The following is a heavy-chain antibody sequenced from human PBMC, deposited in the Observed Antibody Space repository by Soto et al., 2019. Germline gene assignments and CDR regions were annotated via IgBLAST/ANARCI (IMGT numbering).Heavy chain of an antibody. D-gene: IGHD3-3*01. V-gene: IGHV3-23*01. J-gene: IGHJ5*02. CDR3: ANAWNDFWSGDSLVS. Sequence: GGSLRLSCAASGFAFNSYAMSWVRQAPGKGLEWVSAISGSGSYTYYADSVKGRFTIPRDNSKNSLYLQMNSLRADDSAVYYCANAWNDFWSGDSLVSWGQGPPVTVSS. CDR2: ISGSGSYT. CDR1: GFAFNSYA.